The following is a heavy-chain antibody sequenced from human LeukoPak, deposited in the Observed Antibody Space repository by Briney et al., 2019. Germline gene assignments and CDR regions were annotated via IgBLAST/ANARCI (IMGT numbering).Heavy chain of an antibody. CDR1: GYTFTSYY. J-gene: IGHJ4*02. V-gene: IGHV7-4-1*02. CDR3: ARGNKDRAGTDY. CDR2: INTITGNP. Sequence: ASVKVSCKASGYTFTSYYIHLVRQAPGQGFEWVGWINTITGNPTYAQDFTGRFVFSLDTSVSTAYLQITSLQAEDTAVYFCARGNKDRAGTDYWGQGTLVTVSS. D-gene: IGHD6-13*01.